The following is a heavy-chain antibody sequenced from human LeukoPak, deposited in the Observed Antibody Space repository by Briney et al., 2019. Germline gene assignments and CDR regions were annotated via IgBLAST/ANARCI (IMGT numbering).Heavy chain of an antibody. D-gene: IGHD1-26*01. CDR1: GGSISSGGYS. CDR2: IYHSGST. J-gene: IGHJ3*02. V-gene: IGHV4-30-2*01. CDR3: ARGALGDDAFDI. Sequence: SETLPLTCAVSGGSISSGGYSWSWIRQPPGKGLEWIGYIYHSGSTYYNPSLKSRVTISVDRSKNQFSLKLSSVTAAGTAVYYCARGALGDDAFDIWGQGTMVTVSS.